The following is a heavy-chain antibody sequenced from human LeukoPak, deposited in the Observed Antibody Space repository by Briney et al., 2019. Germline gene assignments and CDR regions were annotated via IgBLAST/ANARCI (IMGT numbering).Heavy chain of an antibody. Sequence: QPGGSLKLSCAASGFTFSGSAMHWVRQASGKGLEWVGRIRSKANSYATAYAASVKGRFTISRDDSKNTAYLQMNSLKTEDTAVYYCTRPRYSSSYGWGQGTLVTVSS. V-gene: IGHV3-73*01. CDR1: GFTFSGSA. CDR3: TRPRYSSSYG. J-gene: IGHJ4*02. D-gene: IGHD6-6*01. CDR2: IRSKANSYAT.